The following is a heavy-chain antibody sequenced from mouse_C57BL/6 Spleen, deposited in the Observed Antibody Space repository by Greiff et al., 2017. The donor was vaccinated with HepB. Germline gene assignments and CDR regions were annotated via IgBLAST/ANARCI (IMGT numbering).Heavy chain of an antibody. V-gene: IGHV1-26*01. D-gene: IGHD4-1*01. Sequence: EVQLQQSGPELVKPGASVKISCKASGYTFTDYYMNWVKQSHGKSLEWIGDINPNNGGTSYNQKFKGKATLTVDKSSSTAYMELRSLTSEDSAVYYCASLTGWYFDVWGTGTTVTVSS. CDR1: GYTFTDYY. J-gene: IGHJ1*03. CDR3: ASLTGWYFDV. CDR2: INPNNGGT.